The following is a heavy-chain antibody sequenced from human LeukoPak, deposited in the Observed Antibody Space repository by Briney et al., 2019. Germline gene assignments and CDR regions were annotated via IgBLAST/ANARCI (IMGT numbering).Heavy chain of an antibody. Sequence: PGGSLRLSCTVSGFTVSSNSMSWVRQAPGKGLEWVSFIYSGGNTHYSDSVKGRFTISRDNAKNSLYLQMNSLRAEDTALYYCAKVYCSSTSCHPGLYYFDYWGQGTLVTVSS. CDR1: GFTVSSNS. J-gene: IGHJ4*02. CDR3: AKVYCSSTSCHPGLYYFDY. V-gene: IGHV3-53*05. CDR2: IYSGGNT. D-gene: IGHD2-2*01.